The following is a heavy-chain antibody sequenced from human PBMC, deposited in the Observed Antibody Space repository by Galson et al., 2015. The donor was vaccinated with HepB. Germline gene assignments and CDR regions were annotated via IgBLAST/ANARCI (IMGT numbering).Heavy chain of an antibody. D-gene: IGHD3-3*01. V-gene: IGHV4-30-2*01. Sequence: TLSLTCSVSGDSINNGAFSWSWIRQPPGKGLEWIGYIYHIGSTSYNPSLKSRVTISVDRSKNQFSLKLSSVTAADTAVYYCARGMGWLFPWYFDLWGRGTLVTVSS. CDR1: GDSINNGAFS. J-gene: IGHJ2*01. CDR2: IYHIGST. CDR3: ARGMGWLFPWYFDL.